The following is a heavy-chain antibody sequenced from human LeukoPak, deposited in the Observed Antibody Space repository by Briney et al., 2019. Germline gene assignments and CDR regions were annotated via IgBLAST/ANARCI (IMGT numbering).Heavy chain of an antibody. D-gene: IGHD6-13*01. CDR1: GYTFTNYA. CDR2: INAGNGNT. J-gene: IGHJ4*02. CDR3: AREKQLEGFDY. Sequence: GASVKVSCKASGYTFTNYAMHWVRQAPGQRLEWMGWINAGNGNTKYSQKFQGGVTITRDTSASTAYMEVSSLRSEDTAVYYCAREKQLEGFDYWGQGTLVTVSS. V-gene: IGHV1-3*01.